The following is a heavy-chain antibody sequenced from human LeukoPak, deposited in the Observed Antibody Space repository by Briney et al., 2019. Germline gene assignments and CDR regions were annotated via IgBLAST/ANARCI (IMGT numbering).Heavy chain of an antibody. CDR1: GFTFSDYY. Sequence: PGGSLRLSCAASGFTFSDYYMSWIRQAPGKGLEWVSYISSSGSTIYYADSVKGRFTISRDNAKNSPYLQMNSLRAEDTAVYYCAKGAGYSSSWYFDYWGQGTLVTVSS. CDR2: ISSSGSTI. CDR3: AKGAGYSSSWYFDY. D-gene: IGHD6-13*01. J-gene: IGHJ4*02. V-gene: IGHV3-11*01.